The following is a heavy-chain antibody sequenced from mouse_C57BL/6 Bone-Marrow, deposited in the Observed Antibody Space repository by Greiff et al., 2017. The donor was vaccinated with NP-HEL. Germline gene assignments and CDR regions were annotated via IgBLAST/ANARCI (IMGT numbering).Heavy chain of an antibody. Sequence: VQLQQSGAELVRPGDSVKLSCTASGFNIKDDYMHWVKQRSEQGLEWIGWIDPENGDTEYASKFQGKATITADTSSNPAFLQLSSLTSEETAVSYCTPIMDYWGQGTSVTVSS. CDR3: TPIMDY. CDR1: GFNIKDDY. J-gene: IGHJ4*01. V-gene: IGHV14-4*01. CDR2: IDPENGDT.